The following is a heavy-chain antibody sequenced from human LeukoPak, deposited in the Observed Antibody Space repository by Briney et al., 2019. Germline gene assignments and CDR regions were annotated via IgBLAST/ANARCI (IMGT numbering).Heavy chain of an antibody. D-gene: IGHD3-9*01. CDR1: GVSVSSSHY. V-gene: IGHV4-39*07. CDR3: ARSGDDILTGEYRDY. Sequence: PSETLSLTCTVSGVSVSSSHYWGWIRQPPGKGLEWIGSIYYSGSTYYNPSLKSRVTISVDTSKNQFSLKLRSVTAADTAVYYCARSGDDILTGEYRDYWGQGTLVTVSS. J-gene: IGHJ4*02. CDR2: IYYSGST.